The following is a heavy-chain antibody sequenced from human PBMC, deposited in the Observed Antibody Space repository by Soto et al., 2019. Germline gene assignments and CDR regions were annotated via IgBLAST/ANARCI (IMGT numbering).Heavy chain of an antibody. CDR3: ALSTYYYDSSGYGFYYFDY. CDR2: IDWDDDK. J-gene: IGHJ4*02. Sequence: SGPTLVNPTQTLTLTCTFSGFSLSTSGMCVSWIRQPPGKALEWLARIDWDDDKYYSTSLKTRLTISKDTTKNQVVLTMTNIEPVDTATYYCALSTYYYDSSGYGFYYFDYWGQGTLVTVSS. D-gene: IGHD3-22*01. V-gene: IGHV2-70*11. CDR1: GFSLSTSGMC.